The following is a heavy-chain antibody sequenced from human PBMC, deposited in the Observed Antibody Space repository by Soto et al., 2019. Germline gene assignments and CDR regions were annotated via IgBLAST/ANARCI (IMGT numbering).Heavy chain of an antibody. CDR1: GGSFSGYY. J-gene: IGHJ4*02. CDR3: ARGPSSSSWYGTTFL. D-gene: IGHD6-13*01. V-gene: IGHV4-34*01. Sequence: SETLSLTCAVYGGSFSGYYWSWIRQPPGKGLEWIGEINHSGSTNYNPSLKSRVTISVDTSKNQFSLKLSSVTAADTAVYYCARGPSSSSWYGTTFLWGQGTLVNVS. CDR2: INHSGST.